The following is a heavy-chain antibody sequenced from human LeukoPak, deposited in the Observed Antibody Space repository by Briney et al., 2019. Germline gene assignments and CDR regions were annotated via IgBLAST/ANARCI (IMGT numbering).Heavy chain of an antibody. CDR3: ARGDIVVVVPAD. V-gene: IGHV4-30-4*08. Sequence: LRLSCAASGFTFSDYYMSWIRQPPGKGLEWLGCIYYSGTTDYNPSLKSRVTISVNTSKNQFSLKLSSVTAADTAVYYCARGDIVVVVPADWGQGTLVTVSS. CDR1: GFTFSDYY. D-gene: IGHD2-15*01. J-gene: IGHJ4*02. CDR2: IYYSGTT.